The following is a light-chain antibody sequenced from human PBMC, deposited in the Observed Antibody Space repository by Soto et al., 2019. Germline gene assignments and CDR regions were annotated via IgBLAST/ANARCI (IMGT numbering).Light chain of an antibody. CDR1: KTDIGVYDF. J-gene: IGLJ1*01. CDR2: EVV. Sequence: QSALTQPPSASGSPGPSVTIYCTGTKTDIGVYDFVSWYQHHPGKAPRLIIYEVVQRPSGVPDRFSGSKSGNTASLTVSGLQAADEADYLCKSYAGSNTYGFGSGTKLTVL. CDR3: KSYAGSNTYG. V-gene: IGLV2-8*01.